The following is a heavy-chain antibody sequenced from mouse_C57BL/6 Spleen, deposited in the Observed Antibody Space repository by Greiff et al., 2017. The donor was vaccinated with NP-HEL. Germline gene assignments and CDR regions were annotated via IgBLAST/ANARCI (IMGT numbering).Heavy chain of an antibody. D-gene: IGHD2-5*01. V-gene: IGHV1-66*01. CDR1: GYSFTNYY. CDR2: IYPGSGNT. J-gene: IGHJ2*01. Sequence: QVQLQQSGPELVKPGASVKISCKASGYSFTNYYIHWVKQRPGQGLEWIGWIYPGSGNTKYNEKFKGKATLTADTSSSTAYMQLSSLTSEDSAVYYCARTGYSNYADYWGQGTTLTVSS. CDR3: ARTGYSNYADY.